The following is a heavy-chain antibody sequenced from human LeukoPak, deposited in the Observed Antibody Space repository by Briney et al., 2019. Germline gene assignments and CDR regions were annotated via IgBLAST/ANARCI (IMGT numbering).Heavy chain of an antibody. CDR1: GGSFSDYY. Sequence: SETLSLTCAVYGGSFSDYYWSWIRQPPGKGLEWIGYIYYSGSTYYNPSLKSRVTISVDTSKNQFSLKLSSVTAADTAVYYCARWASYDYVWGSYRRFDAFDIWGQGTMVTVSS. D-gene: IGHD3-16*02. V-gene: IGHV4-30-4*01. CDR3: ARWASYDYVWGSYRRFDAFDI. CDR2: IYYSGST. J-gene: IGHJ3*02.